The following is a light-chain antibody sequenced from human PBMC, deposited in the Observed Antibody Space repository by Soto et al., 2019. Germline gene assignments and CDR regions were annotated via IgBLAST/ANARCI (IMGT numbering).Light chain of an antibody. V-gene: IGKV3-15*01. J-gene: IGKJ2*01. Sequence: EIVMTQSPATLSVSPGERATLSCRASESISSNLAWYQQKPGQAPRLLIYGASARATGIPARFSGSGSGTEFTLTVSSLQSEDFVVYYCQQYNNWPPQYTFVQGTKLEIK. CDR2: GAS. CDR3: QQYNNWPPQYT. CDR1: ESISSN.